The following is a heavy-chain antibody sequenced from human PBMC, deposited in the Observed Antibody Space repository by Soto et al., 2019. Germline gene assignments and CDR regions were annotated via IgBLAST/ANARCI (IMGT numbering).Heavy chain of an antibody. CDR1: GFTFSSYW. CDR3: TRDIGGWGAY. D-gene: IGHD3-10*01. J-gene: IGHJ4*02. CDR2: TNEDGSII. V-gene: IGHV3-74*01. Sequence: EVQLVESGGGLVQPGGSLRLSCAASGFTFSSYWMHWVRQAPGKGLVWVSRTNEDGSIINYADSVKGRFTISRDNAKDILYLEVTGLRVEDTAVYYCTRDIGGWGAYWGQGALVTVSS.